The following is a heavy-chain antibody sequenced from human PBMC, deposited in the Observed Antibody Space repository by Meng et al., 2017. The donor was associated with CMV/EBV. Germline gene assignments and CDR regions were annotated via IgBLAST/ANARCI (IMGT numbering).Heavy chain of an antibody. V-gene: IGHV3-30*04. J-gene: IGHJ4*02. CDR1: GFTFSSYA. Sequence: GGSLRLSCAASGFTFSSYAMHWVRQAPGKGLEWVAVISYDGSNKYYADSVKGRFTISRDNSKNTLYLQMNSLRAEDTAVYYCARDLGFVDTAMVSVYWGQGTLSPSPQ. CDR3: ARDLGFVDTAMVSVY. CDR2: ISYDGSNK. D-gene: IGHD5-18*01.